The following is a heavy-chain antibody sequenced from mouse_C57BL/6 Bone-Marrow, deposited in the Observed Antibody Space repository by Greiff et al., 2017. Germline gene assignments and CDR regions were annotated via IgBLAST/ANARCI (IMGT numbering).Heavy chain of an antibody. V-gene: IGHV14-2*01. J-gene: IGHJ1*03. CDR3: AGWDDGCPWYFDV. CDR2: IDPEDGET. D-gene: IGHD2-3*01. Sequence: VQLQQSGAELVKPGASVKLSCTASGFNIKDYYMHWVKQRTEQGLEWIGRIDPEDGETKYAPKFQGKATITADPSSNTAYLQLSSLTSEDAAVYYCAGWDDGCPWYFDVWGTGTTVTVSS. CDR1: GFNIKDYY.